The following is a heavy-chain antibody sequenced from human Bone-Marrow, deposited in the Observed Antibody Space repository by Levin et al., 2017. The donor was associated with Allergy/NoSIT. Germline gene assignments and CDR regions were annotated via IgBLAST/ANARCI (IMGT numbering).Heavy chain of an antibody. Sequence: GGSLRLSCEASGFTFSTYAMHWVRQAPGKGLEWVAVISYSGTKKYYEDSVKGRFTISRDTSKNTLSLQMNSLRAEDTAVYYCARDLNDYGDNIGFYNFYGMDVWGQGTTVTVSS. D-gene: IGHD4-17*01. CDR1: GFTFSTYA. CDR2: ISYSGTKK. J-gene: IGHJ6*02. V-gene: IGHV3-30*04. CDR3: ARDLNDYGDNIGFYNFYGMDV.